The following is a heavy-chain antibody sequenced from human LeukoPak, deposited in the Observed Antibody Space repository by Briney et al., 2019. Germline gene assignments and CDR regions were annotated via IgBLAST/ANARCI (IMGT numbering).Heavy chain of an antibody. J-gene: IGHJ5*02. V-gene: IGHV3-23*01. D-gene: IGHD4-17*01. CDR2: ISGSGATT. CDR3: AKSYYGDFGNWFDP. Sequence: PGGSLRLSCAASGFTFSSYAMSWVRQAPGKGLERVSAISGSGATTYYADSVKGRFTISRDKSNNTLYLQMNSLRAEDTAVYYCAKSYYGDFGNWFDPWGQGTLVTVSS. CDR1: GFTFSSYA.